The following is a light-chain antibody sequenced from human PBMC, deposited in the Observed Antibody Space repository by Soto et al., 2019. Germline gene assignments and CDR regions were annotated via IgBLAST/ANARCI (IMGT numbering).Light chain of an antibody. CDR2: KAS. V-gene: IGKV1-5*03. Sequence: DIKMTQYPSSLSASVGDRVTITCRASQSISSYLNWYQQKPGKAPKLLIYKASTLKSGVPSRFSGSGSGTEFALTISSLQPDDFATYYCQQYNAYPWTFGQGTKVDNK. J-gene: IGKJ1*01. CDR1: QSISSY. CDR3: QQYNAYPWT.